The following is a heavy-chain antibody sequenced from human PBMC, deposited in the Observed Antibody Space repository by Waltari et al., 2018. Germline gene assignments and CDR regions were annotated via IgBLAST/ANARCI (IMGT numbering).Heavy chain of an antibody. D-gene: IGHD3-22*01. J-gene: IGHJ4*02. CDR2: ISGSGGST. V-gene: IGHV3-23*01. Sequence: EVLLLDSGGGLVQPGRSLRLSCAASGFTFSSYAMSWVRQAPGKGLEWVSAISGSGGSTYYADSVKGRFTISRDNSKNTLYLQMNSLRAEDTAVYYCAKVGAYYYDSSGYGVLDYWGQGTLVTVSS. CDR1: GFTFSSYA. CDR3: AKVGAYYYDSSGYGVLDY.